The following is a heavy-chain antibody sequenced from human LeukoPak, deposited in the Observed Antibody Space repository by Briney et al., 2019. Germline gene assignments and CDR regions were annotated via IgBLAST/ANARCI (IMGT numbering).Heavy chain of an antibody. CDR2: INAGNGNT. D-gene: IGHD2-2*02. J-gene: IGHJ3*02. CDR3: TRIYANDAFDI. Sequence: GASVRVSCKASRYTFTSYAMHWVRQAPGQSLEWMGWINAGNGNTKYSQKFQGRITITRDTSASTAYMELSSLRSEDTAVYYCTRIYANDAFDIWGQGTMVTVSS. CDR1: RYTFTSYA. V-gene: IGHV1-3*01.